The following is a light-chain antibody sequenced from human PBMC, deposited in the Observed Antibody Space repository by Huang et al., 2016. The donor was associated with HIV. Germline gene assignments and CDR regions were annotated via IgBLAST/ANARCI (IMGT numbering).Light chain of an antibody. Sequence: DIQMTQSPSSLSASVGDRVTITCKASQDISTYFNWYQQKPGKAPKVLIYAPSNLETGVPSRFSGTGSGTSFSFTISRLQPEDVSTYYCQQYDNVPITFGQGTRL. CDR3: QQYDNVPIT. V-gene: IGKV1-33*01. CDR1: QDISTY. J-gene: IGKJ5*01. CDR2: APS.